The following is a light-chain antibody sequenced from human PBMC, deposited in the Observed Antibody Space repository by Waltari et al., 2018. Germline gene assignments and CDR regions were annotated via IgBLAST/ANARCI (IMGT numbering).Light chain of an antibody. CDR3: QHYVRLPAT. CDR2: GAS. V-gene: IGKV3-20*01. CDR1: QSVSRA. J-gene: IGKJ1*01. Sequence: EIVLTQSPGSLSSSPGESVTLSCRASQSVSRAFAWYQQKPGQAPRLLIFGASNRATGIPDRFSGSGSETDFSLTISRLEPEDFAVYYCQHYVRLPATFGRGTKVEIK.